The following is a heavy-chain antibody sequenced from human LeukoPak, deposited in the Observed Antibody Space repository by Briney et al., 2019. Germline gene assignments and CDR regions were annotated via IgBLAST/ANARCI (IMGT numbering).Heavy chain of an antibody. CDR3: ARDRWLQSQRYFDY. D-gene: IGHD5-24*01. CDR1: GFPFSNYA. CDR2: ISTSSSYI. J-gene: IGHJ4*02. Sequence: GGSLSLSFAASGFPFSNYAMSWVRQAPGKGLEWVSSISTSSSYIYYADSVKGRFTISRDNAKNSLYLQMDSLRAEDTAVYYCARDRWLQSQRYFDYWGQGILVTVSS. V-gene: IGHV3-21*01.